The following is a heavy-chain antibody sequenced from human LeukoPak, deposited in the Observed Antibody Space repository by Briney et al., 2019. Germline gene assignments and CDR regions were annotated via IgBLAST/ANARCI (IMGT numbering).Heavy chain of an antibody. D-gene: IGHD3-9*01. CDR3: VRETYDILTGYYYFDY. V-gene: IGHV4-4*07. CDR2: IYNSEIN. Sequence: SETLSLTCIVSGGFISTYYWSWIRQPAGKGLEWIGRIYNSEINNKNPSLKSRVTMSVDTSKNQFSLRLNSVTDADTAVYYCVRETYDILTGYYYFDYWGLGTLVTVSS. CDR1: GGFISTYY. J-gene: IGHJ4*02.